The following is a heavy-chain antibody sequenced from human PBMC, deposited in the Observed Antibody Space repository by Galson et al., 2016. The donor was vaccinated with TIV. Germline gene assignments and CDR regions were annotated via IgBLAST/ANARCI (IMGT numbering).Heavy chain of an antibody. CDR1: GFSLNTNGVG. J-gene: IGHJ5*02. CDR2: IYWHDDE. Sequence: PALVKPTQTLTLTCTFSGFSLNTNGVGVGWIRQPPGKALEWLGLIYWHDDERYSPSLKSRVTITKDTSRNQVVLTMTNMDPVDTATNYCAPTAMIMSGWFDAWGQGTLVTVSS. CDR3: APTAMIMSGWFDA. D-gene: IGHD5-18*01. V-gene: IGHV2-5*01.